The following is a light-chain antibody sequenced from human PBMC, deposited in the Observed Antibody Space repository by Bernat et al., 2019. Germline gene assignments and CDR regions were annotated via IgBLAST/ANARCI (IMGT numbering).Light chain of an antibody. CDR1: QSVSSY. CDR2: GAS. CDR3: QQYSTSPIT. V-gene: IGKV3-20*01. Sequence: EIVLTQSPGTLSLSPGARATLSCRASQSVSSYLAWYQQKPGQAPRLLIYGASSRATGIPARFSGSGSGTDFALTISRLEPEDFAVYYCQQYSTSPITFGQGTRREIK. J-gene: IGKJ5*01.